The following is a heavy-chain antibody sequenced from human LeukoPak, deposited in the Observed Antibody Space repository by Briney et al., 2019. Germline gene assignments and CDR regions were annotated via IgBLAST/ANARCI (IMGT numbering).Heavy chain of an antibody. D-gene: IGHD3-3*01. CDR3: ATERSITIFGVVIYDAFDI. CDR2: IIPIFGTA. V-gene: IGHV1-69*05. Sequence: VASVKVSCKASGGTFSSYAISWVRQAPGQGLEWMGGIIPIFGTANYAQKFQGRVTITTDESTSTAYMELSSLRSEDTAVYYCATERSITIFGVVIYDAFDIWGQGTMVTVSS. CDR1: GGTFSSYA. J-gene: IGHJ3*02.